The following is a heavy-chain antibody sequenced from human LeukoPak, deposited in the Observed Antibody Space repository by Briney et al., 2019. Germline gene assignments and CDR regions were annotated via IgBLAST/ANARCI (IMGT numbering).Heavy chain of an antibody. CDR2: IRYDGRNK. J-gene: IGHJ6*03. CDR1: GFIFSSYG. V-gene: IGHV3-30*02. Sequence: PGGSLRLSCAASGFIFSSYGMHWVRQAPGKGLEWVAFIRYDGRNKYYADSVKGRFTISRDNSKNTLYLQMNSLRAEDTAVYYCAKTYYSSRAHYYYYYYMDVWGKGTTVTISS. CDR3: AKTYYSSRAHYYYYYYMDV. D-gene: IGHD6-13*01.